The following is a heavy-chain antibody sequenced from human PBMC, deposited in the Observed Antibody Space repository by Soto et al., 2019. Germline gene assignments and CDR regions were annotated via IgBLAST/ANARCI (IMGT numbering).Heavy chain of an antibody. CDR3: AKYGIDWGSYFDG. D-gene: IGHD3-9*01. J-gene: IGHJ4*02. Sequence: EVQLLESGGGLVQPGGSLRLSCAASGFTFSSYTMNWVRQAPGKGLGWVSAIPGSADSTNYADAVKGRFTISRDTYRNTLYLQVNSLRAEDTDVYYCAKYGIDWGSYFDGWGQGTLVTVSS. V-gene: IGHV3-23*01. CDR1: GFTFSSYT. CDR2: IPGSADST.